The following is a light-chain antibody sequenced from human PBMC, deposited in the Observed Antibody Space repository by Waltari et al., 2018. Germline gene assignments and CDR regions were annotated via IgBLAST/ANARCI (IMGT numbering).Light chain of an antibody. CDR1: RSDVGSYNL. Sequence: QSALTQPASVSGSPGQSITISCTGTRSDVGSYNLVSWYQQHPGKAPQPMICEGSKRPSGVSNRFSGSKSGNTASLTISGLQAEDEADYYCCSYAGSRTFVVFGGGTKLTVL. J-gene: IGLJ3*02. V-gene: IGLV2-23*03. CDR2: EGS. CDR3: CSYAGSRTFVV.